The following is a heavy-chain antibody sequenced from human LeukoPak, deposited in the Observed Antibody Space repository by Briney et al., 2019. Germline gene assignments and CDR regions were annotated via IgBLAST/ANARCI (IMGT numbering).Heavy chain of an antibody. D-gene: IGHD2-2*01. J-gene: IGHJ4*02. Sequence: PSETLSLTCAVYGGSFSGYYWSWIRQPPGKGLEWIGEINHSGSTNYNPSLKSRVTISVDTSKNQFSQKLSSVTAADTAVYYCARGPPSFSDYWGQGTLVTVSS. CDR3: ARGPPSFSDY. V-gene: IGHV4-34*01. CDR1: GGSFSGYY. CDR2: INHSGST.